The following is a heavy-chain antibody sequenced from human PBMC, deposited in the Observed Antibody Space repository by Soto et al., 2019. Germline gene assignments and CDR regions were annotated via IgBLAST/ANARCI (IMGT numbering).Heavy chain of an antibody. CDR2: ISYDGSNK. Sequence: GGSLRLSCAASGFTFSSYGMHWVRQAPGKGLEWVAVISYDGSNKYYADSVKGRFTISRDNSKNTLYLQMNSLRAEDTAVYYCANLRSSSLDYWGQGTLVTVSS. CDR1: GFTFSSYG. V-gene: IGHV3-30*18. D-gene: IGHD6-6*01. CDR3: ANLRSSSLDY. J-gene: IGHJ4*02.